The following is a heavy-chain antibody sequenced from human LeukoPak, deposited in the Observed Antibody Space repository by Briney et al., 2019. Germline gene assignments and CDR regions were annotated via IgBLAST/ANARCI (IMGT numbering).Heavy chain of an antibody. V-gene: IGHV3-23*01. D-gene: IGHD2-2*01. CDR2: ISASGYST. CDR1: GFTFSSYA. J-gene: IGHJ4*02. CDR3: ARAVVVVPAAIGILDY. Sequence: GGSLRLSCAASGFTFSSYAMSWVRQAPGKGLEWVSAISASGYSTYYADSVKGRFTISRDNSKNTLYLQMNSLRAEDTAVYYCARAVVVVPAAIGILDYWGQGTLVTVSS.